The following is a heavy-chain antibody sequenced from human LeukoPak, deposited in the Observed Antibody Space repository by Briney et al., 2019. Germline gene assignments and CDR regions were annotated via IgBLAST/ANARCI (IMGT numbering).Heavy chain of an antibody. CDR1: GFTLSDYG. CDR3: AREEYDN. Sequence: GGSLRLSCAASGFTLSDYGMHWVRQAPGKGLVWVSRINTDGSTTNYADSVKGRFTIYRDNAKNTLYLRMNSLRADDTAVYFCAREEYDNWGQGTLVTVSS. V-gene: IGHV3-74*01. J-gene: IGHJ4*02. D-gene: IGHD2/OR15-2a*01. CDR2: INTDGSTT.